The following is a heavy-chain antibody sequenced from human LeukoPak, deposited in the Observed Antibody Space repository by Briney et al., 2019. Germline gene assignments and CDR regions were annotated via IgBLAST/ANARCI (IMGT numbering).Heavy chain of an antibody. CDR2: IYHSGST. CDR1: GGSISSSNW. D-gene: IGHD5/OR15-5a*01. CDR3: ARGQESRSVYFIGNHVFDI. V-gene: IGHV4-4*02. Sequence: SETLSLTCAVSGGSISSSNWWSWVRQPPGKGLEWIGEIYHSGSTNYNPSLKSRVTISVDKSKNQFSLKLSSVTGADTAVYYCARGQESRSVYFIGNHVFDIWGQGTMVTVSA. J-gene: IGHJ3*02.